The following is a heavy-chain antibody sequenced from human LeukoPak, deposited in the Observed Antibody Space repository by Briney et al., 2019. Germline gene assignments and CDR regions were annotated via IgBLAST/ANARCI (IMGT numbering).Heavy chain of an antibody. CDR1: GFTFSSYA. Sequence: GGSLRLSCAASGFTFSSYAMSWVRQAPGKGLEWVANIKQDGSEKYYVDSVKGRFTISRDNAQNSLYLQMSSLRAGDTAVYHCARSDKDGDYVDYWGQGTLVTVSS. D-gene: IGHD3-16*02. J-gene: IGHJ4*02. V-gene: IGHV3-7*01. CDR3: ARSDKDGDYVDY. CDR2: IKQDGSEK.